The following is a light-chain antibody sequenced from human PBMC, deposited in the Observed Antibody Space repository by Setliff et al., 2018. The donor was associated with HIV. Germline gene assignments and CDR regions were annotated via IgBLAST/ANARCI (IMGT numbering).Light chain of an antibody. J-gene: IGLJ1*01. CDR3: CSNTGSNTLG. CDR2: QAT. Sequence: QSVLPQPASVSGSPGQSITISCTGTSNDVGRYDLVSWYQQHPARAPKLIIYQATRRPSGVSNRFSGSKSGNVASLTISGLQAEDEADYYCCSNTGSNTLGFGTGTKAPS. V-gene: IGLV2-23*01. CDR1: SNDVGRYDL.